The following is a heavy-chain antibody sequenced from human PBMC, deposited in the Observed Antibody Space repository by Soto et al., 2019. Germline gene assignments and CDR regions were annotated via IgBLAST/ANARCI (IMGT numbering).Heavy chain of an antibody. CDR3: VKDSSGSYGYYYYGMDV. D-gene: IGHD1-26*01. CDR1: GFTFSSYA. CDR2: ISSNGGST. Sequence: PGGSLRLSCSASGFTFSSYAMHWVRQAPGKGLEYVSAISSNGGSTYYADSVKGRFTISRDNSKNTLYLQMSSLRAEDTAVYYCVKDSSGSYGYYYYGMDVWGQGTTVTVSS. V-gene: IGHV3-64D*08. J-gene: IGHJ6*02.